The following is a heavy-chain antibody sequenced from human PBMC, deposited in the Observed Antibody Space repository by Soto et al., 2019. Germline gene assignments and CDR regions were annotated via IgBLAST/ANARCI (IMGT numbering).Heavy chain of an antibody. D-gene: IGHD1-20*01. CDR1: GYTLTELS. CDR2: FDPEDGET. Sequence: ASVKVSCKVSGYTLTELSMHWVRQAPGKGLEWMGGFDPEDGETIYAQKFQGRVTMTEDTSTDTAYMELSSLRSEDTAVYYCATDLPRYKTITPPAALNFDAWGEVTQLTVP. V-gene: IGHV1-24*01. J-gene: IGHJ4*02. CDR3: ATDLPRYKTITPPAALNFDA.